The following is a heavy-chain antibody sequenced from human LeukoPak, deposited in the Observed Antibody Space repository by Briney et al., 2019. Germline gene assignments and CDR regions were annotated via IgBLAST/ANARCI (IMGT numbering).Heavy chain of an antibody. J-gene: IGHJ5*02. V-gene: IGHV4-39*01. CDR3: ATSGGYSYGSPWFDP. Sequence: PSETLSLTCTVSGGSINSSTYYWGWIRQPPGKGLEWIGTIYYSGSTYYNPSLKSRVSISVDTSKNQFSLKLSSVTAADTAVYYCATSGGYSYGSPWFDPWGQGTLVTVSS. CDR1: GGSINSSTYY. D-gene: IGHD5-18*01. CDR2: IYYSGST.